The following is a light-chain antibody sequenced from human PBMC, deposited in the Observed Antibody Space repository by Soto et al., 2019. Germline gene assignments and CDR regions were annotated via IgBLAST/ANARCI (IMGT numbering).Light chain of an antibody. CDR2: EVS. CDR1: SSDVGGYNY. J-gene: IGLJ2*01. V-gene: IGLV2-8*01. CDR3: SSYAGSQGV. Sequence: QSVLTQPPSASGSPGQSVTISCTGTSSDVGGYNYVSWYQQHPGKAPKLMIYEVSKRPSGVPDRFSGSKSGNRASLTVSGLQAEDEADYYCSSYAGSQGVFGGGTKVTVL.